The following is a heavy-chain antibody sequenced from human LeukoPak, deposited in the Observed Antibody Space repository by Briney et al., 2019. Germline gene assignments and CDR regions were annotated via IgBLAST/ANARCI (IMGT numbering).Heavy chain of an antibody. V-gene: IGHV1-18*01. CDR2: ISAYNGNT. J-gene: IGHJ4*02. CDR3: ARDSIDGSGWYGVAKFDY. CDR1: GYTFTSYG. D-gene: IGHD6-19*01. Sequence: ASVKVSCKASGYTFTSYGISWVRQAPGQGLEWMGWISAYNGNTNYAQKLQGRVTMTTDTSTSTAYMELSSLRSEDTAVYYCARDSIDGSGWYGVAKFDYWGQGTLVTVSS.